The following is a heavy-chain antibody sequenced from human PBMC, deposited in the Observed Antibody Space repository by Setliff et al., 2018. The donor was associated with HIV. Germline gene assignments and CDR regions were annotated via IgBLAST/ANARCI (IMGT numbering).Heavy chain of an antibody. CDR3: ARYGGNSFWFDP. CDR1: GGSISSSSYY. V-gene: IGHV4-39*07. Sequence: PSETLSLTCTVSGGSISSSSYYWGWIRQPPGKGPEWIGSFYHSTTYYNPSLKSRVTISVDTSKNQFSLKLISVTAADTAVYYCARYGGNSFWFDPWGQGTLVTVSS. J-gene: IGHJ5*02. D-gene: IGHD2-21*01. CDR2: FYHSTT.